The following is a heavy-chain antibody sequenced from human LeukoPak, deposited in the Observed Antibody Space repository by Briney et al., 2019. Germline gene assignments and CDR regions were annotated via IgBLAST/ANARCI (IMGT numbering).Heavy chain of an antibody. Sequence: VASVKVSCKTSGYNFFKYAIHWVRQAPGQRFEWMGWIDGGNGDTRFSQKFQDRDSFTRDTFATTVYMELTSLRSEDTAVYYCARDQSRDIRVDFDYWGQGTLVIVSS. CDR1: GYNFFKYA. V-gene: IGHV1-3*01. CDR2: IDGGNGDT. CDR3: ARDQSRDIRVDFDY. J-gene: IGHJ4*02. D-gene: IGHD5-24*01.